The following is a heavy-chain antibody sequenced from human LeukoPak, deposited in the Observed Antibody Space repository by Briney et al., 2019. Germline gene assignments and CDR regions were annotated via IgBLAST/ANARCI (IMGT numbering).Heavy chain of an antibody. CDR1: GFTFSSYE. Sequence: GGSLRLSCAASGFTFSSYEMNWVRQAPGKGLEWVSYISSSGSTIYYADSVKGRFTISRDNAKNSLYLQMNSLRAEDTAVYCCARVESGYDYYYYYYMDVWGKGTTVTISS. D-gene: IGHD5-12*01. J-gene: IGHJ6*03. V-gene: IGHV3-48*03. CDR2: ISSSGSTI. CDR3: ARVESGYDYYYYYYMDV.